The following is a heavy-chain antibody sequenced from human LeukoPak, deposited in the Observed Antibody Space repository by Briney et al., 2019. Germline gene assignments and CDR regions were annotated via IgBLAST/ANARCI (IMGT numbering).Heavy chain of an antibody. Sequence: PSETLSLTCTVSNDSISSGDYYWNWIRQPPGKGLEWIGYIFHRGGTSYNPSLKSRILFSVDTSQNQFSLKLNSVTAADTAVYYCAREQQLTNGAFDIWGQGTMVTVSS. CDR3: AREQQLTNGAFDI. D-gene: IGHD6-13*01. CDR2: IFHRGGT. CDR1: NDSISSGDYY. V-gene: IGHV4-30-4*01. J-gene: IGHJ3*02.